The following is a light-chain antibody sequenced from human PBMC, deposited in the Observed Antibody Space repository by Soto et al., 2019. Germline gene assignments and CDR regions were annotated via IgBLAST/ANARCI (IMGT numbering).Light chain of an antibody. CDR1: SSNIRSDY. J-gene: IGLJ1*01. Sequence: QSVLTQPPSASGTPGQRVTISCSGSSSNIRSDYVYWYQQLPGTAPKLLIYSNDQRPSGVPDRFSGSKSGTSASLAISGLRSEDEADYYCAAGDDSLSGDVCGTGTKVTVL. CDR2: SND. CDR3: AAGDDSLSGDV. V-gene: IGLV1-47*02.